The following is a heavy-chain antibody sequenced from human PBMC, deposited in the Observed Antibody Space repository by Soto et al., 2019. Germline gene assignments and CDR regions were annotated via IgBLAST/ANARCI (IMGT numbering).Heavy chain of an antibody. Sequence: QITLKESGPTLVKPTQTLTLTCTFSGFSLSTSGVGVGWIRQPPGKALEWLALIYWDDDKRYSPSLKSRLTITKDTSKNQVVLTMTNMDPVDTATYYWAHSPLVVAATPVWFDPWGQGTLVTVSS. CDR3: AHSPLVVAATPVWFDP. CDR2: IYWDDDK. V-gene: IGHV2-5*02. D-gene: IGHD2-15*01. CDR1: GFSLSTSGVG. J-gene: IGHJ5*02.